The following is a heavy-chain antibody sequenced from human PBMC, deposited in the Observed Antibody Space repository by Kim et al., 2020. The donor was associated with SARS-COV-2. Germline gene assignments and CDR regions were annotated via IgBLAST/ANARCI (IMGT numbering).Heavy chain of an antibody. V-gene: IGHV3-21*01. J-gene: IGHJ6*02. CDR3: ARPCRNDVLLWFGELFTSLGDYGMDV. CDR1: GFTFSSYS. CDR2: ISSSSSYI. Sequence: GGSLRLSCAASGFTFSSYSMNWVRQAPGKGLEWVSSISSSSSYIYYADSVKGRFTISRDNAKNSLYLQMNSLRAEDTAVYYCARPCRNDVLLWFGELFTSLGDYGMDVWGQGTTVTVSS. D-gene: IGHD3-10*01.